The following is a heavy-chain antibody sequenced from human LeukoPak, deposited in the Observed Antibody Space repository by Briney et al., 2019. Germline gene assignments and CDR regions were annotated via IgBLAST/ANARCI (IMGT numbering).Heavy chain of an antibody. D-gene: IGHD6-19*01. CDR2: IHYSGST. V-gene: IGHV4-59*01. J-gene: IGHJ3*02. CDR1: GGSITSYY. Sequence: SETLSLTCSVSGGSITSYYWSLIRQSPGKGLEWIGYIHYSGSTNYNPSLKSRVTISGDTSKNQFSLKLSSVTAADTAVYYCARDKVVGTGDAFDIWGQGTMVTVSS. CDR3: ARDKVVGTGDAFDI.